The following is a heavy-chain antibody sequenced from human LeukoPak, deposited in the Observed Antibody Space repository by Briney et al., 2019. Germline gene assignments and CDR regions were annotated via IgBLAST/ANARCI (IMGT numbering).Heavy chain of an antibody. Sequence: GGSLRLSCAASGLTFSSYAMSWVRQAPGKGLEWVSTISSSGGSTYYADSVQGRFTISRDNSKSTLCLQMNSLRAEDTAVYYCAKQLGYCSDGSCYFPYWGQGTLVTVSS. CDR2: ISSSGGST. D-gene: IGHD2-15*01. J-gene: IGHJ4*02. CDR3: AKQLGYCSDGSCYFPY. CDR1: GLTFSSYA. V-gene: IGHV3-23*01.